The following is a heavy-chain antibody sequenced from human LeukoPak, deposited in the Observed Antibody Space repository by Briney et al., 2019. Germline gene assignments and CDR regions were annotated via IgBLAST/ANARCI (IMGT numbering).Heavy chain of an antibody. Sequence: PGGSLRLSCAASGFTVSSNYMTWVRQAPGKGLEWVSAISGSGGSTYYADSVKGRFTISRDNSKNTLYLQMNSLRAEDTAVYYCARQQAGYCSGGSCYSVGHWGQGTLVTVSS. V-gene: IGHV3-23*01. D-gene: IGHD2-15*01. CDR3: ARQQAGYCSGGSCYSVGH. CDR1: GFTVSSNY. CDR2: ISGSGGST. J-gene: IGHJ4*02.